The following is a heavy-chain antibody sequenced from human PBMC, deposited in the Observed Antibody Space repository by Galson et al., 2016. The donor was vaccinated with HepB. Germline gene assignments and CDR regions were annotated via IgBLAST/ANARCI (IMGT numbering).Heavy chain of an antibody. CDR1: GFIFRDYE. D-gene: IGHD6-19*01. Sequence: SLRLSCAASGFIFRDYEMSWVRQAPGKGLEWISYISSSASTIYYADSVKGRFTISRDNARDSVYLQMTSLRAEDTGVYYCARCSETACHNSNWFDPWGQGTLVAVSS. CDR3: ARCSETACHNSNWFDP. J-gene: IGHJ5*02. V-gene: IGHV3-48*03. CDR2: ISSSASTI.